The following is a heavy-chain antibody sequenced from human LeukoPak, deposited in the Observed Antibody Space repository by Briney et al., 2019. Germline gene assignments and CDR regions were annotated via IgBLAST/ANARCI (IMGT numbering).Heavy chain of an antibody. CDR3: ARAYSYEDGDAFDI. J-gene: IGHJ3*02. CDR1: GGSISSGDDS. CDR2: IYYGGSP. V-gene: IGHV4-30-4*01. Sequence: SETLSLTCTVSGGSISSGDDSWSWIRQPPGTGLECLDYIYYGGSPYYNPSLRSRVTISVDTSKNQFSLKLDSVTAADTAVYFCARAYSYEDGDAFDIWGQGTVVTVSS. D-gene: IGHD5-18*01.